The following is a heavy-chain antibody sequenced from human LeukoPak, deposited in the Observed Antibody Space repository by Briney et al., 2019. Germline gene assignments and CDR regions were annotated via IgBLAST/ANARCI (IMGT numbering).Heavy chain of an antibody. D-gene: IGHD6-19*01. CDR2: IGTGDGGP. Sequence: GGSLRLSCAASGFTFSSYEMNWVRQAPGKGLEWVSLIGTGDGGPYYADSVKGRFTISRDNSKNTLYLQMNSLRAEDTAVYYCANGGSYSSGRYGYWGQGTLVTVSS. CDR1: GFTFSSYE. J-gene: IGHJ4*02. CDR3: ANGGSYSSGRYGY. V-gene: IGHV3-NL1*01.